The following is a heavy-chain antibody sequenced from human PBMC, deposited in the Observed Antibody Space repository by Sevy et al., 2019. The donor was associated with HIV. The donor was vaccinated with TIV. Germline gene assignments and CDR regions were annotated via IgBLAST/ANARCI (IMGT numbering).Heavy chain of an antibody. D-gene: IGHD3-16*02. Sequence: GGSLRLSCAASGFTFSDYYMSWIRQAPGKGLEWVSYISSSGSTIYYADSVKGRFTISRDNAKNSLYLQMNSLRAEDTAVYYCASDLDLYDYVWGSYRPEYYGMDVWGQGTTVTVSS. V-gene: IGHV3-11*01. CDR1: GFTFSDYY. CDR3: ASDLDLYDYVWGSYRPEYYGMDV. J-gene: IGHJ6*02. CDR2: ISSSGSTI.